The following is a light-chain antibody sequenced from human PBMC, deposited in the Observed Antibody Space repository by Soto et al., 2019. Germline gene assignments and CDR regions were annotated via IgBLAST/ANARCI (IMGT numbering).Light chain of an antibody. Sequence: QSVLTQPASVSGSPGQSITMSCAGTSSDIGGYNYVSWYQQHPGKAPKVMIYEVSNRPSGVSNRFSGSKSGNTASLTISGLQAEDGADYYCSSYTSSSTLYVFGSGTKVTVL. CDR2: EVS. CDR3: SSYTSSSTLYV. V-gene: IGLV2-14*01. CDR1: SSDIGGYNY. J-gene: IGLJ1*01.